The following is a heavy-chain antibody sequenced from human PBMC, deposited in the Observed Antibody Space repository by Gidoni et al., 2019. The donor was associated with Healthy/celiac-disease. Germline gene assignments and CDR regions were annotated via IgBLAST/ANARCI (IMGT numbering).Heavy chain of an antibody. Sequence: QVQLVESGGGVVQPGRSLRLSCAASGFTFSSYAMHWVRQAPGKGLEWVAVISYDGSNKYYADSVKGRFTISRDNSKNTLYLQMNSLRAEDTAVYYCARDDPYGDYRGPFDYWGQGTLVTVSS. V-gene: IGHV3-30*04. CDR2: ISYDGSNK. J-gene: IGHJ4*02. CDR3: ARDDPYGDYRGPFDY. D-gene: IGHD4-17*01. CDR1: GFTFSSYA.